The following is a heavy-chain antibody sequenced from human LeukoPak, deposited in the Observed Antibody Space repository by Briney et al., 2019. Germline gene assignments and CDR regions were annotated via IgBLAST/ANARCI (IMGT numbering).Heavy chain of an antibody. CDR1: GFTFSSYG. V-gene: IGHV3-33*06. J-gene: IGHJ4*02. Sequence: GGSLRLSCAASGFTFSSYGMHWVRQAPGKGLEWVAVIWYDGSNKYYADSVKGRFTISRDNSKNTLYLQMNSLRAEDTAVYYCAKKPIYYARPTYFDYWGQGTLVTVPS. D-gene: IGHD2-2*01. CDR3: AKKPIYYARPTYFDY. CDR2: IWYDGSNK.